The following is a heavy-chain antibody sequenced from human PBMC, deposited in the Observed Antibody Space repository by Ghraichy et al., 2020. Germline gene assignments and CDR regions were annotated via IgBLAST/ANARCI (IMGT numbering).Heavy chain of an antibody. CDR1: GGSISSYY. CDR2: IYYSGST. Sequence: SETLSLTCTVSGGSISSYYWSWIRQPPGKGLEWIGDIYYSGSTNYNPSFKSRVTISVDTSKNQFSLKLSSVTAADTAVYYCARGYSGYDYWGFDYWGQGTLVTVSS. CDR3: ARGYSGYDYWGFDY. V-gene: IGHV4-59*01. D-gene: IGHD5-12*01. J-gene: IGHJ4*02.